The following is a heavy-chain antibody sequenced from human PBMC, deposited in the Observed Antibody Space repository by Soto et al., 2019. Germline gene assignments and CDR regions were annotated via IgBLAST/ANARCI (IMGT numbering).Heavy chain of an antibody. V-gene: IGHV1-69*01. Sequence: QVQLVQSGAEMTKPGSSVKVYCKTSGGAFSNFAVSWVRQAPGQGLEWVGGLTPILGTPSYAQKFQGRVTIYADVSTTSAYMEIPSLTSDDTALYYCVRGGSGSRGDYWGQGTLVTVSS. CDR3: VRGGSGSRGDY. CDR2: LTPILGTP. J-gene: IGHJ4*02. D-gene: IGHD3-10*01. CDR1: GGAFSNFA.